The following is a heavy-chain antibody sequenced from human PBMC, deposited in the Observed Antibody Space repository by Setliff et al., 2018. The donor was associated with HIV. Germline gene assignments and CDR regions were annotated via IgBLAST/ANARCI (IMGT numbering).Heavy chain of an antibody. V-gene: IGHV4-34*01. Sequence: SETLSLTCAVYGGSFGAYYWSWIRQPPGKGLEWIWEINHSGSTYYNPSLKSRVTISVDTSKNQFSLKLSSVTATDTAVYYCARHVPSVPVTTKTPLAYWGQGVLVTVS. J-gene: IGHJ4*02. D-gene: IGHD4-17*01. CDR3: ARHVPSVPVTTKTPLAY. CDR2: INHSGST. CDR1: GGSFGAYY.